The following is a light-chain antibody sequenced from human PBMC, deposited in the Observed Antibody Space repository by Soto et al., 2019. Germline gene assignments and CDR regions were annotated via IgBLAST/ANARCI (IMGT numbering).Light chain of an antibody. CDR1: SSDVGDYEH. J-gene: IGLJ2*01. V-gene: IGLV2-18*02. CDR3: NSYSSSTTLVV. CDR2: DVI. Sequence: QSALTQPPSVSGSPGQSVTISCTVTSSDVGDYEHVSWYQLAPGTAPKLLISDVINRPSGVPDRFSGSKSGNAASLTISGLQAEDEADYYCNSYSSSTTLVVFGGGTKLTVL.